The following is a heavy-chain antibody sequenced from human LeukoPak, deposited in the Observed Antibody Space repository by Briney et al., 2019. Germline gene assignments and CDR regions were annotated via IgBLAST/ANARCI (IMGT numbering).Heavy chain of an antibody. D-gene: IGHD3-9*01. Sequence: SGTLSLTCAVYGGSFSGYYWSWIRQPPGKGLEWIGEINHSGSTNYNPSLKSRVTMSVDTSKNQFSLKLSSVTAADTAVYYCARDHYDILTGLDYYFDYWGQGTPVTVSS. CDR1: GGSFSGYY. V-gene: IGHV4-34*01. CDR2: INHSGST. CDR3: ARDHYDILTGLDYYFDY. J-gene: IGHJ4*02.